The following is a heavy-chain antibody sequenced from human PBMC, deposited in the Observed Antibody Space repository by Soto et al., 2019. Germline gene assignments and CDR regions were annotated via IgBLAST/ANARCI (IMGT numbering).Heavy chain of an antibody. CDR3: ATDKSMNSVAGDAFDI. V-gene: IGHV1-24*01. CDR1: GYTLTELS. CDR2: FDPEDGET. J-gene: IGHJ3*02. D-gene: IGHD2-15*01. Sequence: ASVKVSCKVSGYTLTELSMHWVRQAPGKGLEWMGGFDPEDGETIYAQKFQGRVTLTEDTSTDTAYMELSSLRSEDTAVYYCATDKSMNSVAGDAFDIWGQGTMVTVSS.